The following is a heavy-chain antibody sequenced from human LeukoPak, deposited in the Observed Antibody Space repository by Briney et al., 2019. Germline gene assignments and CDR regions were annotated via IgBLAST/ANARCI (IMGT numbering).Heavy chain of an antibody. V-gene: IGHV1-2*02. CDR3: ARGRGSYCFDL. D-gene: IGHD1-26*01. CDR1: GYTFTCYY. CDR2: INPNSGGT. J-gene: IGHJ4*02. Sequence: ASVKVSCKASGYTFTCYYMHWVRQAPGQGLEWMGWINPNSGGTNYAQKFQGRVTMTRDTSISTAYMELSGLRSGDTAVYYCARGRGSYCFDLWGQGTLVTVSS.